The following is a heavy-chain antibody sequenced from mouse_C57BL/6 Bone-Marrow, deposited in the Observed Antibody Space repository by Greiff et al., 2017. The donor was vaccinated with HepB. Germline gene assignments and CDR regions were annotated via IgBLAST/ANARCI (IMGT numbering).Heavy chain of an antibody. D-gene: IGHD1-1*01. CDR2: IYPGNSDT. CDR3: KITTVVAHFDY. V-gene: IGHV1-5*01. CDR1: GYTFTSYW. J-gene: IGHJ2*01. Sequence: VHVKQSGTVLARPGASVKMSCKTSGYTFTSYWMHWVKQRPGQGLEWIGAIYPGNSDTSYNQKFKGKAKLTAVTSASTAYMELSSLTNEDSAVYYCKITTVVAHFDYWGQGTTLTVSS.